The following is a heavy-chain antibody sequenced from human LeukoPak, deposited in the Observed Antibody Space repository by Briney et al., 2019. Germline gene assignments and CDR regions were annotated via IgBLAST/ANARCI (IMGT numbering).Heavy chain of an antibody. V-gene: IGHV1-69-2*01. D-gene: IGHD2-2*01. CDR1: GYTFTDYY. J-gene: IGHJ5*02. CDR3: ATVIVVVPAARGHWFDP. Sequence: GASVKISCKASGYTFTDYYMHWVQQAPGKGLEWMGRVDPEDGETIYAQKFQGRVTMTEDTSTDTAYMELSSLRSEDTAVYYCATVIVVVPAARGHWFDPWGQGTLVTVSS. CDR2: VDPEDGET.